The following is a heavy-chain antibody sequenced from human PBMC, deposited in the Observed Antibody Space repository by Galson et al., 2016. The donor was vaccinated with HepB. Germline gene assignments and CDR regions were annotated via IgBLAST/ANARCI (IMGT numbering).Heavy chain of an antibody. CDR2: IRSKANNYAT. V-gene: IGHV3-73*01. CDR3: TRHLDPGYSSSWYFWFDP. D-gene: IGHD6-13*01. Sequence: SLRLSCAVSGLTFSGSAMHWVRQASGKGLEWVGHIRSKANNYATAYAASVKGRFTISRDDSKNTAYLQMNSLKTEDTAVYYCTRHLDPGYSSSWYFWFDPWGQVTLVTVSS. J-gene: IGHJ5*02. CDR1: GLTFSGSA.